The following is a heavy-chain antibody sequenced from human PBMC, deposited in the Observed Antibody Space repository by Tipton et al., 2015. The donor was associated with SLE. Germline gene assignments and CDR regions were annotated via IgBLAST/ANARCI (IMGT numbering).Heavy chain of an antibody. CDR1: GGSFSGYY. V-gene: IGHV4-34*01. J-gene: IGHJ4*02. CDR2: INHSGST. D-gene: IGHD3-16*01. CDR3: SVQLIRLGELLDY. Sequence: TLSLTCAVYGGSFSGYYWSWIRQPPGKGLEWIGEINHSGSTNYNPSLKSRVTISVDTSKNQFSLKLSSVTAADTAVYYCSVQLIRLGELLDYWGQGTLATVSS.